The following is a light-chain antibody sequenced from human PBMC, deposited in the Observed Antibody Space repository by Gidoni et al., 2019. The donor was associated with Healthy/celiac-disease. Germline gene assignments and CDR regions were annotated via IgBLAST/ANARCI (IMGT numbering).Light chain of an antibody. V-gene: IGKV1-8*01. CDR2: AAS. CDR3: QQYYSYPWT. J-gene: IGKJ1*01. Sequence: AIRMTQSPSSFSASTGDRVTITCRASQGISSYLACNQQKPGKAPKILIYAASTLQSGVPSRFTGSGSGTDFTLTISCLQSEYFATYYCQQYYSYPWTFGQGTKVEIK. CDR1: QGISSY.